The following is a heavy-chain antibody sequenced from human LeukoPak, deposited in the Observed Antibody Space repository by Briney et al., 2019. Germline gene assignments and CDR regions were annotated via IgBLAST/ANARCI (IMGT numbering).Heavy chain of an antibody. Sequence: PGGSLRLSCAASGFTFSSYGMHWVRQAPGKGLEWVAVISYDGSNKYYADSVKGRFTISRDNSKNTLYLQMNSLRAEDTAVYYCAKGRYGDYDVVLDYWGQGTLVTVSS. V-gene: IGHV3-30*18. J-gene: IGHJ4*02. CDR3: AKGRYGDYDVVLDY. CDR2: ISYDGSNK. CDR1: GFTFSSYG. D-gene: IGHD4-17*01.